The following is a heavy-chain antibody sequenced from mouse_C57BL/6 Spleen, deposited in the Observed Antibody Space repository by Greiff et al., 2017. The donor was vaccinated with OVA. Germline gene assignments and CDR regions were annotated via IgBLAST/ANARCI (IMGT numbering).Heavy chain of an antibody. J-gene: IGHJ1*03. D-gene: IGHD2-5*01. CDR2: INYDGSST. CDR3: ARVYYSTYFDV. V-gene: IGHV5-16*01. Sequence: EVMLVESEGGLVQPGRSMKLSCTASGFTFSDYYMAWVRQVPEKGLEWVANINYDGSSTYYLDSLKSRFIISRDNAKNILYLQMSSLKSEDTATYYCARVYYSTYFDVWGTGTTVTVSS. CDR1: GFTFSDYY.